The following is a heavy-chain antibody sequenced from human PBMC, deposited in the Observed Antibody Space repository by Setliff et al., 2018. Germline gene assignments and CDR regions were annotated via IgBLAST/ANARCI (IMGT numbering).Heavy chain of an antibody. CDR2: ISGSGSSS. Sequence: PGESLKISCAASGFTFSTYWMHWVRQAPGKGLEWVSHISGSGSSSSYADSVKGRFTISRDNARNTLYLQMNSLRAEDTAVYYCAKDNGKGHLYLLEGYFDYWGQGALVTVSS. J-gene: IGHJ4*02. CDR3: AKDNGKGHLYLLEGYFDY. D-gene: IGHD2-15*01. CDR1: GFTFSTYW. V-gene: IGHV3-48*01.